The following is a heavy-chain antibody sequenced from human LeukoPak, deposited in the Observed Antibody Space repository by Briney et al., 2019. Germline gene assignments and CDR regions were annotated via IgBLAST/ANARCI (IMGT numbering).Heavy chain of an antibody. CDR1: GYSFTSYW. V-gene: IGHV5-51*01. CDR2: IYPGDSDT. J-gene: IGHJ5*02. D-gene: IGHD6-13*01. CDR3: ARLEGRSLDSSSWTWFDP. Sequence: GESLKISCKGSGYSFTSYWIGWVRQMPGKGLEWMGIIYPGDSDTRYSPSFQGQVTISADKSISTAYLQWSSLKASDTAMYYCARLEGRSLDSSSWTWFDPWGQGTLVTVSS.